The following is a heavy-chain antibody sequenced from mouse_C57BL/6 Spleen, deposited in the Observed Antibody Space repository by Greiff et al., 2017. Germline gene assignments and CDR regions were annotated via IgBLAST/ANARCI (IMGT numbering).Heavy chain of an antibody. J-gene: IGHJ3*01. V-gene: IGHV1-63*01. CDR2: IYPGGGYT. CDR3: ARGGYGSSYGAWFAY. CDR1: GYTFTNYW. Sequence: VQLQQSGAELVRPGTSVKMSCKASGYTFTNYWIGWAKQRPGHGLEWIGDIYPGGGYTNYNEKFKGKATLTADKSSSTAYMQFSSLTSEDSAIYYCARGGYGSSYGAWFAYWGQGTLVTVSA. D-gene: IGHD1-1*01.